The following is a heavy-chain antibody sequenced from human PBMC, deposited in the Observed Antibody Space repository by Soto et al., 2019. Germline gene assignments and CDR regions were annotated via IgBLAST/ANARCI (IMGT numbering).Heavy chain of an antibody. Sequence: PGGSLRLSCAASGFTFSSYSMNWVRQAPGKGLEWVSSISSSSSYIYYADSVKGRFTISRDNAKNSLYLQMNSLRAEDTAVYYCARDGVAGYYFDYWGQGTLVTVSS. V-gene: IGHV3-21*01. CDR2: ISSSSSYI. J-gene: IGHJ4*02. D-gene: IGHD6-19*01. CDR1: GFTFSSYS. CDR3: ARDGVAGYYFDY.